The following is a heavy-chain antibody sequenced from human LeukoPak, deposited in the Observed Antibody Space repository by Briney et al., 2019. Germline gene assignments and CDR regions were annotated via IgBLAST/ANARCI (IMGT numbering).Heavy chain of an antibody. CDR3: TTDDPLNTS. Sequence: GGSLRLSCAASGFAFSNAWMSWVRQAPGKGLEWVGRIKSKANGGTTDYAAPVKGRFTVSRDDSKNTLYLQLNSLKTEDTAMYYCTTDDPLNTSWGQGTLVTVSP. V-gene: IGHV3-15*01. CDR2: IKSKANGGTT. CDR1: GFAFSNAW. J-gene: IGHJ4*02. D-gene: IGHD5-18*01.